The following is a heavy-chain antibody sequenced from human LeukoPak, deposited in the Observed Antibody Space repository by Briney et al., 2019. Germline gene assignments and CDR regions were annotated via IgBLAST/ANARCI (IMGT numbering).Heavy chain of an antibody. Sequence: PGGSLRLSCAASAFTFSSYWMNWVRQAPGKGLEWIGSIYYSGSTYYNPSLKSRVTISVDTSKNQFSLKLSSVTAADTAVYYCARLRDYGARFDYWGQGTLVTVSS. CDR1: AFTFSSYW. J-gene: IGHJ4*02. D-gene: IGHD4-17*01. CDR2: IYYSGST. V-gene: IGHV4-39*01. CDR3: ARLRDYGARFDY.